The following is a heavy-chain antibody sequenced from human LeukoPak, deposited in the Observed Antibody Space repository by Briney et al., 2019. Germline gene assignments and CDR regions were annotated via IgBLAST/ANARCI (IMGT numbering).Heavy chain of an antibody. Sequence: GGSLRLSCAASGFTFSSYDMHWVRQATGKGLEWVSAIGTAGDTYYPGSVKGRFTISRENAKNSLYLQMNSLRAGDTAVYYCARGRPIAVAGTENWFDPWGQGTLVTVSS. CDR2: IGTAGDT. CDR1: GFTFSSYD. V-gene: IGHV3-13*04. D-gene: IGHD6-19*01. J-gene: IGHJ5*02. CDR3: ARGRPIAVAGTENWFDP.